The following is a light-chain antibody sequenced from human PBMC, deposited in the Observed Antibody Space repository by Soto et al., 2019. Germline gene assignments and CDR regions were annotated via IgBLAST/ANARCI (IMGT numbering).Light chain of an antibody. CDR2: DAS. CDR1: QSISNY. Sequence: EIVLTQSPATLSLSPGERTTLSCRASQSISNYLVWYQQKPGQAPRLLIYDASNRATGIPARFSGSGSGTDLTLTISRLEPEDFAIYYCQQRSNLPPLTFGGGTKVEIK. J-gene: IGKJ4*01. V-gene: IGKV3-11*01. CDR3: QQRSNLPPLT.